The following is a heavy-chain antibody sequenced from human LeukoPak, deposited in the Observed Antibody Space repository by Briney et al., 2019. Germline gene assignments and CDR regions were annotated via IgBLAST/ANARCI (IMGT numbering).Heavy chain of an antibody. J-gene: IGHJ4*02. Sequence: SETLSLTCTVSGGSITSGDNYWSWIPQPPGKGLEWIGFIYNSGSTYYNLSLKSRVTISVDTSKNQFSLKLTSVTAADTAVYYCARAGDFDYWGQGTLVTVSS. CDR2: IYNSGST. CDR3: ARAGDFDY. V-gene: IGHV4-30-4*01. CDR1: GGSITSGDNY.